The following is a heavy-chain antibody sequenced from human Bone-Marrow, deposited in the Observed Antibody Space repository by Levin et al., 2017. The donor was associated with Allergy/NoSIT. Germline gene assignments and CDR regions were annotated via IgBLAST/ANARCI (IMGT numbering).Heavy chain of an antibody. D-gene: IGHD3-3*01. V-gene: IGHV3-21*01. CDR1: GFTFSSYS. CDR3: ARDNDFGVVMGGMDV. CDR2: ISSSSSYI. J-gene: IGHJ6*02. Sequence: GESLKISCAASGFTFSSYSMNWVRQAPGKGLEWVSSISSSSSYIYYADSVKGRFTISRDNAKNSLYLQMNSLRAEDTAVYYCARDNDFGVVMGGMDVWGQGTTVTVSS.